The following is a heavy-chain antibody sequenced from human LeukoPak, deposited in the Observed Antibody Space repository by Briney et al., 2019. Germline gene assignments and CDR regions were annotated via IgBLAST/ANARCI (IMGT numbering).Heavy chain of an antibody. CDR1: GGSISSSSYY. Sequence: SQTLSLTCTVSGGSISSSSYYWGWIRQPPGKGLEWIGSIFYSGNTYYNASPKSRVTISVDTSKNHFSLKLSSVTSADTAMYYCARRSSGGGLFDYWGQGTLVTVSS. J-gene: IGHJ4*02. V-gene: IGHV4-39*02. CDR3: ARRSSGGGLFDY. CDR2: IFYSGNT. D-gene: IGHD6-19*01.